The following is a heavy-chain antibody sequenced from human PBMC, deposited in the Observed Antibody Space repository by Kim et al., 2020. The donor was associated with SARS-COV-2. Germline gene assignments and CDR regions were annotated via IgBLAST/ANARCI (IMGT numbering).Heavy chain of an antibody. CDR2: SIT. V-gene: IGHV3-74*01. Sequence: SITSYADSVKGRFTTSRDNAKNTLYLHMNSLRAGGTAVYYCARRLMSVDYWGQETLVTVSS. CDR3: ARRLMSVDY. J-gene: IGHJ4*02.